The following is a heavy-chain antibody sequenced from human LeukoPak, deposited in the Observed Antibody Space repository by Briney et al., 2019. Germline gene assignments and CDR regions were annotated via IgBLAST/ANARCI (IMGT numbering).Heavy chain of an antibody. D-gene: IGHD5-24*01. Sequence: SETLSLTCAVYGGSFSGYYWSWIRQPPGKGLEGSGEINHSGSTNYNPSLKSRVTISVDTSKNQFSLKLSSVTATDTAVYYCARRRLATIRGGIDYWGQGTLVTVSS. V-gene: IGHV4-34*01. J-gene: IGHJ4*02. CDR3: ARRRLATIRGGIDY. CDR1: GGSFSGYY. CDR2: INHSGST.